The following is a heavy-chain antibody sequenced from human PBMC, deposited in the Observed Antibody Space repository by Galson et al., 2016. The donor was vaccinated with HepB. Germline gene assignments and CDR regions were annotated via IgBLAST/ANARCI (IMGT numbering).Heavy chain of an antibody. D-gene: IGHD6-25*01. CDR1: GFAFDSHG. J-gene: IGHJ6*02. CDR3: ARESPRSSGWDNLYYHGMDV. V-gene: IGHV3-33*01. CDR2: IWYSGKNK. Sequence: SLRLSCAASGFAFDSHGMHWVRQAPGKGLEWVALIWYSGKNKYYSDSVRGRFTISRDNSMKKVYPEMNSLRIEDTGLYYCARESPRSSGWDNLYYHGMDVWGRGTTVIVSS.